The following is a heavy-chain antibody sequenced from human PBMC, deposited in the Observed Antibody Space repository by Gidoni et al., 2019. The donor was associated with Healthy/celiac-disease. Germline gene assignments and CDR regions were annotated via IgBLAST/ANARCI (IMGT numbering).Heavy chain of an antibody. CDR2: ISAYNGNT. CDR1: GYTFTSYG. J-gene: IGHJ3*02. Sequence: QDQLVQSGAEVKKPGASVKVSCKASGYTFTSYGISWVRQAPGQGLEWMGWISAYNGNTNYAQKFQGRVTMTTDTSTSTAYMELWILSSDDTAVYYCASYYDSSGYYYEAFDIWGQGTMVTVSS. V-gene: IGHV1-18*01. CDR3: ASYYDSSGYYYEAFDI. D-gene: IGHD3-22*01.